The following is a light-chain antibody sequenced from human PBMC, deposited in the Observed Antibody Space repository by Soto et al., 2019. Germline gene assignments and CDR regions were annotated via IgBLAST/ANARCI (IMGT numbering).Light chain of an antibody. Sequence: SVLTQPRSVSGSPGQSVTISCTGTGNDVGAYNYVSWYQQHPGRPPKLMIYDVSKRPSGVPDRFSGSKSGNTASLTISGLQAEDEADYYCCSYAGSYTYVFGTGTKV. CDR2: DVS. CDR3: CSYAGSYTYV. V-gene: IGLV2-11*01. J-gene: IGLJ1*01. CDR1: GNDVGAYNY.